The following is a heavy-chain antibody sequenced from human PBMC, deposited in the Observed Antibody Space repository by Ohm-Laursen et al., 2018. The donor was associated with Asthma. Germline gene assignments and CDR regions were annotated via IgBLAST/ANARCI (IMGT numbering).Heavy chain of an antibody. V-gene: IGHV4-31*03. CDR3: ASAVAGMFDY. J-gene: IGHJ4*02. CDR2: IYYSGST. CDR1: GGSISSGGYY. D-gene: IGHD6-19*01. Sequence: SQTLSLTCTVSGGSISSGGYYWSWIRQHPGKGLEWIGYIYYSGSTYYNPSLKSRVTTSADTSKNQFSLKLRSVTVADTAVYYCASAVAGMFDYWGQGTLVTVSS.